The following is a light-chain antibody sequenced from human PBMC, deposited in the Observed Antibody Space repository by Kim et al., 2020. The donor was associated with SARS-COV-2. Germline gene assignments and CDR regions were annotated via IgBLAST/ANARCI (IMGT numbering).Light chain of an antibody. J-gene: IGKJ1*01. CDR2: GAS. Sequence: VSHGERATLSCKASQSLSANLAWYQQKPGQGPRLLIYGASTRATGIPARFSGSGSGTEFTLTISSLQSEDFAVYYCQHYNIWPWTFGQGTKVDIK. CDR1: QSLSAN. CDR3: QHYNIWPWT. V-gene: IGKV3-15*01.